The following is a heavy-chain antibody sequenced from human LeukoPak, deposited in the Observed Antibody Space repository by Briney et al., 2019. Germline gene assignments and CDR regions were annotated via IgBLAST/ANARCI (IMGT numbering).Heavy chain of an antibody. Sequence: PGGSLRLSCSASGFTFTTYGMNWVRQAPGKGLEWVSGIGGSGVRTYYADSVKGRFTISRDNSRNTLYLQMNSLRAEDTAVYYCARGSGYLETFDYWGQGTLVTVSS. V-gene: IGHV3-23*01. J-gene: IGHJ4*02. D-gene: IGHD3-22*01. CDR1: GFTFTTYG. CDR3: ARGSGYLETFDY. CDR2: IGGSGVRT.